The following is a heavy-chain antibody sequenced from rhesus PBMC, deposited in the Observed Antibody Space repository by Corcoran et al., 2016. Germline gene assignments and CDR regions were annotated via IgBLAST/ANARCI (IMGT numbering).Heavy chain of an antibody. Sequence: QVQLQESGPGLVKPSETLSLTCTVSGASISSYWWSWIRQPPGKGLEWIGEINGNGGDTSYTFSLGSRLTISKDASKSQFSLELTSVTAADTAVYFCARVDRRIGYWGQGVLVSVSS. J-gene: IGHJ4*01. CDR2: INGNGGDT. CDR1: GASISSYW. CDR3: ARVDRRIGY. V-gene: IGHV4-80*01. D-gene: IGHD6-19*01.